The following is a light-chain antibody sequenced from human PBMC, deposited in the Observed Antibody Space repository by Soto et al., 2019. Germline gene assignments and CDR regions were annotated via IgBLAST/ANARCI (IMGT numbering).Light chain of an antibody. J-gene: IGKJ4*01. V-gene: IGKV3-11*01. CDR1: QSVSTY. Sequence: EIVLTQSPATLSLSPGERATLSCRASQSVSTYLAWYQQKPGQAPRLLIYAASNRATGIPARFSGSGSGTDFTLTISSLEPEDFAVYYCQQRSTWPRTFGGGTKVEIK. CDR2: AAS. CDR3: QQRSTWPRT.